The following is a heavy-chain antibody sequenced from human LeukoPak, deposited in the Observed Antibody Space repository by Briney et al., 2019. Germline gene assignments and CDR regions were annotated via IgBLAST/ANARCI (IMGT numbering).Heavy chain of an antibody. J-gene: IGHJ3*02. D-gene: IGHD5-18*01. CDR2: INPNSGGT. Sequence: GASVKVSCKVSGYTLTELSMHGVRQAPGQRLEWMGWINPNSGGTNYAQKFQGRVTMTRDTSISTAYMELSRLRSDDTAVYYCARDFPPKYSYARGYAFDIWGQGTMVTVSS. CDR3: ARDFPPKYSYARGYAFDI. CDR1: GYTLTELS. V-gene: IGHV1-2*02.